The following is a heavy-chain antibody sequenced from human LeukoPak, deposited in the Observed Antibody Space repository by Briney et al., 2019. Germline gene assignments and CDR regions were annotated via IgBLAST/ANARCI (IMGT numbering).Heavy chain of an antibody. CDR1: GFTFSSYE. CDR2: MSSSGSAK. J-gene: IGHJ4*02. CDR3: ARANYYDISGFDY. V-gene: IGHV3-48*03. D-gene: IGHD3-22*01. Sequence: GGSLRLSCAASGFTFSSYEMNRVRQAPGKGLEWVSYMSSSGSAKYYADSVKGRFIISRDNAKNSLYLQMNSLRAEDTAVYYCARANYYDISGFDYWGQGTLVTVSS.